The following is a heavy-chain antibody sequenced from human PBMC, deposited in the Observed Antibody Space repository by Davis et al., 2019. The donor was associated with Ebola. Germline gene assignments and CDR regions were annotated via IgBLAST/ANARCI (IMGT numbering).Heavy chain of an antibody. Sequence: GESLKISCAASSFAVDSRYLIWVRQAPGKGLEWVSSIYSGDNRNYADSVKGRCTISRDGSKNTLYLQISSLRAEDTATYYCASYNDWGQGTLVTVSS. CDR2: IYSGDNR. CDR1: SFAVDSRY. D-gene: IGHD5-24*01. CDR3: ASYND. J-gene: IGHJ4*02. V-gene: IGHV3-53*01.